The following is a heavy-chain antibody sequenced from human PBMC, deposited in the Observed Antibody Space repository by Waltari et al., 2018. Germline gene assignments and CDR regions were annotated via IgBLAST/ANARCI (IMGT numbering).Heavy chain of an antibody. J-gene: IGHJ4*02. Sequence: EVQLVESGGGLIQPGGSLRLSCAASGFTVSSNYMSWVRQAPGKGLELVSVFFSGGSTSDSDAVKCRFTISRDNSKNTRYLQMNSLGTEDTAVYYCARGDGVRGVIFDYWGQGTLVTVSS. CDR2: FFSGGST. CDR3: ARGDGVRGVIFDY. CDR1: GFTVSSNY. V-gene: IGHV3-53*01. D-gene: IGHD3-10*01.